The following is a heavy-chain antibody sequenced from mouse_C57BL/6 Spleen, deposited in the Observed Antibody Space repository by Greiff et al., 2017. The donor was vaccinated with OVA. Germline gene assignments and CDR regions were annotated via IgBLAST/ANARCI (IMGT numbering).Heavy chain of an antibody. CDR3: ARSSYYGSSWFDY. CDR1: GYAFSSSW. V-gene: IGHV1-82*01. D-gene: IGHD1-1*01. Sequence: VQLQQSGPELVKPGASVKISCKASGYAFSSSWMNWVKQRPGKGLEWIGRIYPGDGDTNYNGKFKGKATLTADKSSSTAYMQLSSLTSEDSAVYFCARSSYYGSSWFDYWGKGTTLTVSS. J-gene: IGHJ2*01. CDR2: IYPGDGDT.